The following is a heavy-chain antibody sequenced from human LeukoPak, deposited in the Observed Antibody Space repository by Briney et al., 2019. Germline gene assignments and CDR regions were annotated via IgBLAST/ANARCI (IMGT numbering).Heavy chain of an antibody. CDR3: ARVSGLNNFDF. Sequence: SETLSLTCAVYGGSFSDYYWTWIRQPPGKGLEWIAEIIHNGVTKYNPSLKRRVTLSLDTSKNQFSLKMTSVTAADTAVYYCARVSGLNNFDFWGQGTLVTVSS. CDR1: GGSFSDYY. J-gene: IGHJ4*02. CDR2: IIHNGVT. V-gene: IGHV4-34*12. D-gene: IGHD2-8*01.